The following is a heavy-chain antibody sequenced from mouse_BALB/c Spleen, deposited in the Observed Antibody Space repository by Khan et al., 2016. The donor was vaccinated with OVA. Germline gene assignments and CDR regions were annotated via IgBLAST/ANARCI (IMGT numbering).Heavy chain of an antibody. V-gene: IGHV3-2*02. Sequence: EVQLQELGPGLVKPSQSLSLTCTVTGYSITSGYGWNWIRQFPGNKLEWMGYISYSGSTNYNPSLKSRISITRDTSKNQFFMQLNSVTTEDTATYYCARTARIKYWGQGTTLTVSS. D-gene: IGHD1-2*01. J-gene: IGHJ2*01. CDR3: ARTARIKY. CDR2: ISYSGST. CDR1: GYSITSGYG.